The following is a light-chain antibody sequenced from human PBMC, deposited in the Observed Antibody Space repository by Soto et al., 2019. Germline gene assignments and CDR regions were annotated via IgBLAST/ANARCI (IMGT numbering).Light chain of an antibody. CDR1: QSVTTY. V-gene: IGKV3-11*01. CDR2: DAS. J-gene: IGKJ4*01. Sequence: EIVLTQSPATLSLSPGERATLSCRASQSVTTYLAWYQQKPSQAPRLLIYDASSRATGIPARFSGSGSGTDFTLTISSLEPEDFAFYYCLQRSNWPPLLSFGGGTKVDIK. CDR3: LQRSNWPPLLS.